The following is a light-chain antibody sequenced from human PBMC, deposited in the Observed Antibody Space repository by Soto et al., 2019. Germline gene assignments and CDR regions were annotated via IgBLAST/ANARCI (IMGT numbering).Light chain of an antibody. CDR2: DAS. V-gene: IGKV3-11*01. J-gene: IGKJ3*01. CDR1: QSVSSY. CDR3: QQRSNWPRFT. Sequence: EIVLTHSPATLSFSPGERATLSCRASQSVSSYLAWYQQKPGQAPRLLIYDASNRATGIPTRFSGSGSGTDFTLTISSLEPEDFAVYYCQQRSNWPRFTFGPGTKVDIK.